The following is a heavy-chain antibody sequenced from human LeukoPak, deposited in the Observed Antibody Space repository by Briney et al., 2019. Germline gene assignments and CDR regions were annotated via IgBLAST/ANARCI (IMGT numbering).Heavy chain of an antibody. V-gene: IGHV4-34*01. D-gene: IGHD3-22*01. Sequence: SETLSLTCAVYGGSFSGYYWSWIRQSPGKGLEWIGEINHSGSTNYNPSLKSRITISVDTSKNHFSLRLSSVTAADTAVYYCATGGYYYDSSGYSLDYWGQGTLVTVSS. CDR2: INHSGST. J-gene: IGHJ4*02. CDR3: ATGGYYYDSSGYSLDY. CDR1: GGSFSGYY.